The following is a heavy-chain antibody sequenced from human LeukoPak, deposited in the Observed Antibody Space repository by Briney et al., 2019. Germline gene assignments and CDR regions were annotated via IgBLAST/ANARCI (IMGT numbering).Heavy chain of an antibody. CDR2: INSDGSST. J-gene: IGHJ4*02. CDR1: GFTFSSYW. D-gene: IGHD3-10*01. Sequence: PGGSLRLSCAASGFTFSSYWMHWVRQAPGKGLVWVSRINSDGSSTSYADSVKGRFTISRDNAKNTLYLQMNSLRAEDTAVYYCARVVTTYYYGSGSYYNPTYLDYWGQGTLVTVSS. V-gene: IGHV3-74*01. CDR3: ARVVTTYYYGSGSYYNPTYLDY.